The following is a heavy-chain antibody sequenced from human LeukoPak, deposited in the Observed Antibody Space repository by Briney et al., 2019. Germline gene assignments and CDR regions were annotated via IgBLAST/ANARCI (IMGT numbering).Heavy chain of an antibody. CDR3: ARLKYYYDSSGYRAEYFQH. CDR1: GGSFSGYY. CDR2: INHSGST. Sequence: SETLSLTCAVYGGSFSGYYWSWIRQPPGKGLEWIGEINHSGSTNYNPSLKSRVTISVDTSKDQFSLKLSSVTAADTAVYYCARLKYYYDSSGYRAEYFQHWGQGTLVTVSS. V-gene: IGHV4-34*01. D-gene: IGHD3-22*01. J-gene: IGHJ1*01.